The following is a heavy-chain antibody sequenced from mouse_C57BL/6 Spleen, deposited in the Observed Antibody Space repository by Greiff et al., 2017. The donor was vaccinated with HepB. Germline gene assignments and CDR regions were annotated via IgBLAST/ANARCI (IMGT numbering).Heavy chain of an antibody. CDR2: INPSTGGT. CDR1: GYSFTGYY. D-gene: IGHD1-1*01. J-gene: IGHJ1*03. V-gene: IGHV1-42*01. CDR3: ARSPYYGSSGGYFGV. Sequence: VQLQQSGPELVKPGASVKISCKASGYSFTGYYMNWVKQSPEKSLEWIGEINPSTGGTTYNQKFKAKATLTVDKSSSTAYMQLKSLTSEDSAVYYCARSPYYGSSGGYFGVWGTGTTVTVSS.